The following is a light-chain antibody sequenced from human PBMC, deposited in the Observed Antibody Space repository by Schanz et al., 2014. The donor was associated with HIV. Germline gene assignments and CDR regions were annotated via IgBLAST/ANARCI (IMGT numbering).Light chain of an antibody. Sequence: EIVLTQSPGTLSLSPGERATLSCRASQSVKSNFIGWYQQKPGQAPRLLIYGASNRATGIPDRFSGGGSGTDFTLTISRLEPEDFAVYYCQQSGDSGGTFGGGTKVDMK. CDR2: GAS. J-gene: IGKJ4*01. V-gene: IGKV3-20*01. CDR3: QQSGDSGGT. CDR1: QSVKSNF.